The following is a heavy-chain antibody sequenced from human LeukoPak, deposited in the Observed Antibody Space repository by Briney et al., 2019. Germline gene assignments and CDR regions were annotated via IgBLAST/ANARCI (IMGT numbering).Heavy chain of an antibody. CDR1: GGSISSGGYS. Sequence: PSETLSLTCAVSGGSISSGGYSWSWIRQPPGKGPEWIGYIYHSGSTYYNPSLKSRVTISVDRSKNQFSLKLSSVTAADTAVYYCASSGVVPAADDAFDIWGQGTMVTVSS. J-gene: IGHJ3*02. V-gene: IGHV4-30-2*01. CDR2: IYHSGST. D-gene: IGHD2-2*01. CDR3: ASSGVVPAADDAFDI.